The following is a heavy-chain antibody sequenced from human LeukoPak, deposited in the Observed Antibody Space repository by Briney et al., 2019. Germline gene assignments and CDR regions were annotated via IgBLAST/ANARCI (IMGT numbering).Heavy chain of an antibody. J-gene: IGHJ5*02. D-gene: IGHD6-13*01. CDR3: AREGQAGNNWFDP. Sequence: PSETLSLTRTVSGGSIRSSYYYWGWIRQPPGKGLEWIGSIYDSGSTYYNPSLKSRVTISVDTSKNQFSLKLSSVTAADTAVYYCAREGQAGNNWFDPWGQGTLVTVSS. CDR1: GGSIRSSYYY. V-gene: IGHV4-39*07. CDR2: IYDSGST.